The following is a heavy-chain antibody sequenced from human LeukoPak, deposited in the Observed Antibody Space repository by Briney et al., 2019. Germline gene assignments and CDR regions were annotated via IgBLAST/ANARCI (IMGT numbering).Heavy chain of an antibody. Sequence: GASVKVSCKASGYTFTTYDINWVRQATGQGLEWMGWMNPNSGNTGYAQKFQGRVTMTRNTSISTAYMELRSLRSEDTAVYYCARGPNKSDGGNSGSAWFDPWGPGTLVTVTS. D-gene: IGHD4-23*01. J-gene: IGHJ5*02. CDR1: GYTFTTYD. V-gene: IGHV1-8*01. CDR3: ARGPNKSDGGNSGSAWFDP. CDR2: MNPNSGNT.